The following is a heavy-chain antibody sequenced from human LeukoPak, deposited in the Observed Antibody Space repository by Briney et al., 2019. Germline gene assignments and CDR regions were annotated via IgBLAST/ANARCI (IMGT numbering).Heavy chain of an antibody. CDR3: AGRLGSGSYY. J-gene: IGHJ4*02. CDR2: ITSNGSYT. D-gene: IGHD3-10*01. V-gene: IGHV3-23*01. CDR1: GFTFSSSA. Sequence: GGSLRLSCAASGFTFSSSAMSWVRQAPGQGLEWISVITSNGSYTLYADSVKGRFTISRDNSRNTLYLQMNSLRAEDTAVYYCAGRLGSGSYYWGQGTLVTVSS.